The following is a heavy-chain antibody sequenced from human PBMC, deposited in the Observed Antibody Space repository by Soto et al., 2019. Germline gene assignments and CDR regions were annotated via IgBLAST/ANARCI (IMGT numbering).Heavy chain of an antibody. V-gene: IGHV1-69*01. D-gene: IGHD2-2*01. CDR1: GGTFSSYA. Sequence: QVQLVQSGAEVKKPGYSVKVSCKASGGTFSSYAISWVRQDTGQGLEWMGGIIPIFGTANYAQKFQGRVTITADESTSTAYMELSSLRSEDTAVYYCARGKYCSSTPCYYYYYGMDVWGQGTTVTVSS. CDR2: IIPIFGTA. CDR3: ARGKYCSSTPCYYYYYGMDV. J-gene: IGHJ6*02.